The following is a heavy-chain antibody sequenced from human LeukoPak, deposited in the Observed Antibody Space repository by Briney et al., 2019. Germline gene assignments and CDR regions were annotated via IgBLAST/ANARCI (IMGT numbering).Heavy chain of an antibody. J-gene: IGHJ4*02. CDR3: ARSLGYSYISARPKPFDY. D-gene: IGHD5-18*01. Sequence: PSETLSLTCTVSGGSISSYYWSWIRQPPGKGLEWIGEINHSGSTNYNPSFKSRVTISVDTSKNQFSLKLSSVTAADTAVYYCARSLGYSYISARPKPFDYWGQGTLVTVSS. V-gene: IGHV4-34*01. CDR1: GGSISSYY. CDR2: INHSGST.